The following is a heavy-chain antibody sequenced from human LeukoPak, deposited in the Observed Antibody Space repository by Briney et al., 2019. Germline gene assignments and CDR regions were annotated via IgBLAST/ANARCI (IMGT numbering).Heavy chain of an antibody. J-gene: IGHJ4*02. Sequence: PGGSLRLSCAASGFTFSSYGMHWVRQGPGKGLEWVAVIWFDGSNKFCGDSVKGRFTVSRDNSRNTLYLQMNSLRAEDTAVYYCARQEYGLHYWGQGTLVTVSS. CDR2: IWFDGSNK. V-gene: IGHV3-33*01. CDR3: ARQEYGLHY. D-gene: IGHD3-10*01. CDR1: GFTFSSYG.